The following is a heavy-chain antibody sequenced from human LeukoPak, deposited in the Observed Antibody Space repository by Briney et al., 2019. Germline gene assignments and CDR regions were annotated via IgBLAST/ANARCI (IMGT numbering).Heavy chain of an antibody. J-gene: IGHJ3*02. V-gene: IGHV4-39*01. D-gene: IGHD3-16*01. CDR1: GDSINDTNYY. CDR3: ARQARGSRSAFDI. Sequence: SETLSLTCSVSGDSINDTNYYWGWIRQPPGKGLEWIANIFYRGSTYYNPSLKSRVTISVDTSKNQFSLKLSSLTAADTAVYYCARQARGSRSAFDIWGQGTMVTVSS. CDR2: IFYRGST.